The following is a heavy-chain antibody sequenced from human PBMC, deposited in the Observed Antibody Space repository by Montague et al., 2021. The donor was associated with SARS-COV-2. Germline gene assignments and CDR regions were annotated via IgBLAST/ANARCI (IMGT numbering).Heavy chain of an antibody. Sequence: SETLSLTCAVYGGSFSGYYWNWIRQPPGKGLEWIGEINYSGSTNYNPSLKSRVTMSVDTSKNQVSLKVSSVTAADTAVYYCARGARQGYGFRLGSFDSWGQGTLVTVSS. D-gene: IGHD3-10*01. CDR2: INYSGST. CDR1: GGSFSGYY. J-gene: IGHJ4*02. V-gene: IGHV4-34*01. CDR3: ARGARQGYGFRLGSFDS.